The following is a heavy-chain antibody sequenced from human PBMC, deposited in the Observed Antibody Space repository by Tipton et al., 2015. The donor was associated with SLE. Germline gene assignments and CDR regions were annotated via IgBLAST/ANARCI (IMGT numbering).Heavy chain of an antibody. V-gene: IGHV4-59*08. J-gene: IGHJ4*02. CDR2: IYYSGST. CDR3: AKQGGGWYGNFDY. CDR1: GASISSYS. Sequence: TLSLTCTVSGASISSYSWSWIRQPPGKGLEWIGYIYYSGSTNYNPSLKSRVTISVDTSKNQFSLKLSSVTAADTAVYYCAKQGGGWYGNFDYWGRGTLVTVSS. D-gene: IGHD6-19*01.